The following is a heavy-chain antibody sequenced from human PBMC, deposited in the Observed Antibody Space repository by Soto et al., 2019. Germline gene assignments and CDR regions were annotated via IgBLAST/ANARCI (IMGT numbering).Heavy chain of an antibody. CDR1: GYTFTSYG. J-gene: IGHJ4*02. CDR3: ARAGAADYGSGSYPSDY. CDR2: ISAYNGNT. Sequence: ASVKVSCKASGYTFTSYGISWVRQAPGQGLEWMGWISAYNGNTNYAQKLQGRVTMTTDTSTSTAYMELRSLRSDDTAVYYCARAGAADYGSGSYPSDYWGQGTLVTVSS. D-gene: IGHD3-10*01. V-gene: IGHV1-18*01.